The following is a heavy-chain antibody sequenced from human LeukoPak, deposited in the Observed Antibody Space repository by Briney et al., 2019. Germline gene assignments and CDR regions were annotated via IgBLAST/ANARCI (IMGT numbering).Heavy chain of an antibody. CDR1: RYTFTSYD. CDR2: MNPNSGNT. V-gene: IGHV1-8*01. J-gene: IGHJ4*02. Sequence: ASVKVSCKASRYTFTSYDINWVRQATGQGLEWMGWMNPNSGNTGYAQKFQGRVTMTRNTSISTAYMELSSLRSEDTAVYYCARAYSSSWSSLVRYWGQGTLVTVSS. D-gene: IGHD6-13*01. CDR3: ARAYSSSWSSLVRY.